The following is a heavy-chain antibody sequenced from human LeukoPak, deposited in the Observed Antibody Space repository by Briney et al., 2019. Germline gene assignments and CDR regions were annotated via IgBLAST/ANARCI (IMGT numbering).Heavy chain of an antibody. V-gene: IGHV3-23*01. D-gene: IGHD2-15*01. J-gene: IGHJ6*02. CDR3: AKENCSGGSCPTDYYGMDV. CDR1: GFTFSSYA. Sequence: GGSLRLSCAASGFTFSSYAMSWVRQAPGKGLEWVSAISGSGGSTYYAGSVKGRFTISRDNSKNTLYLQMNSLRAEDTAVYYCAKENCSGGSCPTDYYGMDVWGQGTTVTVSS. CDR2: ISGSGGST.